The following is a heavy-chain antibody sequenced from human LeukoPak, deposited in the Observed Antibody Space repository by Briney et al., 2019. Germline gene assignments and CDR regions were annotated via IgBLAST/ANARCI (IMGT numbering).Heavy chain of an antibody. CDR2: IGASGADT. J-gene: IGHJ3*01. CDR3: ATRPRDSSGYYLGAFDG. V-gene: IGHV3-23*01. D-gene: IGHD3-22*01. CDR1: GFIFSSYA. Sequence: GGSLGLSCEASGFIFSSYAMAWVRQAPGKGLDWVSVIGASGADTYYSDSAKGRFTVSRDNSKDTLFLHMSSLRAEDTAVYFCATRPRDSSGYYLGAFDGWGQGTTVTVSS.